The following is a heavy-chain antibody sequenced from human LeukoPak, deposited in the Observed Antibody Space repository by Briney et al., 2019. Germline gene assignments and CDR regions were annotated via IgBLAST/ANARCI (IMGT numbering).Heavy chain of an antibody. D-gene: IGHD3-22*01. Sequence: GGSLRLSCAASGFTFSSYSMNWVRQAPGKGLEWVSSISSSSSYIYYADSVKGRFTISRDNAKNSLYLQMNSLRAEDTAVYYCARDIPEYCYDSSGYYYRGDGMDVWGQGTTVTVSS. CDR3: ARDIPEYCYDSSGYYYRGDGMDV. CDR1: GFTFSSYS. J-gene: IGHJ6*02. CDR2: ISSSSSYI. V-gene: IGHV3-21*01.